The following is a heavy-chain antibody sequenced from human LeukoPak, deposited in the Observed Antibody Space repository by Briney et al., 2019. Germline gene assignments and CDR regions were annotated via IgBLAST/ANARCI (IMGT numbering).Heavy chain of an antibody. CDR1: GGSISSGGYY. CDR2: IYYSGST. CDR3: ARRVVVVAATLIDP. V-gene: IGHV4-31*03. Sequence: SQTLSLTCTVSGGSISSGGYYWSWIRQHPGKGLEWIGYIYYSGSTYYNPSLKSRVTISVDTSKNQFSLKLSSVTAVDTAVYYCARRVVVVAATLIDPWGQGTLVTVSS. J-gene: IGHJ5*02. D-gene: IGHD2-15*01.